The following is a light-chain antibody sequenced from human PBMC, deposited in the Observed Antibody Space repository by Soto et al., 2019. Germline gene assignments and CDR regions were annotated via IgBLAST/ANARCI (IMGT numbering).Light chain of an antibody. J-gene: IGKJ4*01. V-gene: IGKV3-11*01. Sequence: EIVLTQSPATLSLSPGERATLSCRAEQNVGSFLAWYQQKPGQAPRLVIHDVSSRATGIPARFSGSGSGTEFTLTISSLEPEDFAISYCQQRSNWPLTFGGGTKVDIK. CDR3: QQRSNWPLT. CDR2: DVS. CDR1: QNVGSF.